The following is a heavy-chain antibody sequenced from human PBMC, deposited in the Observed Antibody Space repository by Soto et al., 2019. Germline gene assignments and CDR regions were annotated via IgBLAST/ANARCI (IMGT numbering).Heavy chain of an antibody. D-gene: IGHD2-15*01. Sequence: QVQLVESGGGVVQPGRSLRLSCAASGFTFSSYGMHWVRQAPGKGLEWVAVIWYDGSNKYYADSVKGRFTISRDNSKNTLYLQKNSLRAEDTAVYYCGVVVAAPPYDDFDIWGLGTMVTVSS. CDR2: IWYDGSNK. V-gene: IGHV3-33*01. CDR1: GFTFSSYG. J-gene: IGHJ3*02. CDR3: GVVVAAPPYDDFDI.